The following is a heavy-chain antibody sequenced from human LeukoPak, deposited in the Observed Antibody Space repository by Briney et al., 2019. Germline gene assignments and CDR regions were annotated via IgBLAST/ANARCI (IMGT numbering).Heavy chain of an antibody. D-gene: IGHD3-22*01. CDR3: ARDGTYYYDSSGSQGLDY. Sequence: SETLSLTRTVSGGSVSSSTYYWGWIRQPPGKELEWIGTIYYSGSTYYNPSLKSRVTISVDTSKNQFSLKLSSVTAADTAVYYCARDGTYYYDSSGSQGLDYWGQGTLVTVSS. CDR1: GGSVSSSTYY. V-gene: IGHV4-39*07. J-gene: IGHJ4*02. CDR2: IYYSGST.